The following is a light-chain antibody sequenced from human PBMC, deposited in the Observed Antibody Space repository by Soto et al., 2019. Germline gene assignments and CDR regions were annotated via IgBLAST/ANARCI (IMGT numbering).Light chain of an antibody. Sequence: DVVMTQSPLSLPVTLGQPASISCMSSQSLLHSNGHNYLNWFLQKPGQSPQLLIYLGSTRASGVPDRFSGSGSGTAFTLKISSVEAEDVGIYYCMQTRQTPTFGQGTKVDIK. CDR3: MQTRQTPT. CDR1: QSLLHSNGHNY. V-gene: IGKV2-28*01. CDR2: LGS. J-gene: IGKJ1*01.